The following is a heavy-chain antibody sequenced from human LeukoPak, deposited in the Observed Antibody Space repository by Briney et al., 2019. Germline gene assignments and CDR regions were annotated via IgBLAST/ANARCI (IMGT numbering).Heavy chain of an antibody. J-gene: IGHJ3*02. CDR2: IRRKGQSYTS. CDR1: GFTFSDYI. Sequence: PGGSLRLSCAASGFTFSDYILDWVRQAPGKGLERVGRIRRKGQSYTSEYAASVKGRFTVSRDDSKNSLYLHMNNLKTEDSAVYYCSRDGGEGGNSAFDIWGQGTLVTVSS. V-gene: IGHV3-72*01. D-gene: IGHD3-16*01. CDR3: SRDGGEGGNSAFDI.